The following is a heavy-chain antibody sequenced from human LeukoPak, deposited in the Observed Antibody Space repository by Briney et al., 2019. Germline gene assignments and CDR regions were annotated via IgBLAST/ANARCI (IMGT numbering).Heavy chain of an antibody. V-gene: IGHV4-59*12. CDR1: GGSIYSYY. J-gene: IGHJ4*02. Sequence: SETLSLTCTVSGGSIYSYYWSWIRQPPGKGLEWVGSIYYSGSTYYNPSLKSRVTISVDTSKNQFSLKLSSVTAADTAVYYCARGIRLSLSHQTLFDYWGQGTLVTVSS. CDR3: ARGIRLSLSHQTLFDY. CDR2: IYYSGST. D-gene: IGHD3-16*01.